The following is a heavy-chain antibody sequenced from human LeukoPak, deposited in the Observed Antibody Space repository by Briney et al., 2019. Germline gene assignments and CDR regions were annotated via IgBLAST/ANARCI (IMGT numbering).Heavy chain of an antibody. Sequence: GGSLRLSCAASGFTVSSNYMSWVRQAPGKGLEWVSVIYSGGSTYYADSVKGRFTISRDNSKNTLYLQMNSLRAEDTAVYYCARKEMATIGLTFDYWGQGTLVTVPS. CDR3: ARKEMATIGLTFDY. J-gene: IGHJ4*02. CDR2: IYSGGST. D-gene: IGHD5-24*01. CDR1: GFTVSSNY. V-gene: IGHV3-53*01.